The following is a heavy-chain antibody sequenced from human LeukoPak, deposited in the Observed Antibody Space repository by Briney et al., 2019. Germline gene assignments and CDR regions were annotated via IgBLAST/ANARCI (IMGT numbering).Heavy chain of an antibody. V-gene: IGHV3-13*04. D-gene: IGHD3-10*01. CDR2: IGTAGDT. CDR3: ARAYRGYYGSGSYYNDAFDI. CDR1: GFAFSSYD. Sequence: PGGSLRLSCAASGFAFSSYDMHWVRQAPGKGLEWVSAIGTAGDTYYPGSVKGRFTISRENAKNSLYLQMKSLRAGDTAVYYCARAYRGYYGSGSYYNDAFDIWGQGTMVTVSS. J-gene: IGHJ3*02.